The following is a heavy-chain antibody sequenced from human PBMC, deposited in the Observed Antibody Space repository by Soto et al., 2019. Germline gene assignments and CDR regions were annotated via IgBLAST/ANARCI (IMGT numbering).Heavy chain of an antibody. V-gene: IGHV3-33*01. CDR1: GFTFSSYG. CDR2: IWYDGSNK. D-gene: IGHD4-17*01. J-gene: IGHJ6*02. CDR3: AREDGDYGPYYYYCMDV. Sequence: VGSLRLSCAASGFTFSSYGMHWVRQAPGKGLEWVAVIWYDGSNKYYADSVKGRFTISRDNSKNTLYLQMNSLRAEDTAVYYCAREDGDYGPYYYYCMDVWGQGTTVTVSS.